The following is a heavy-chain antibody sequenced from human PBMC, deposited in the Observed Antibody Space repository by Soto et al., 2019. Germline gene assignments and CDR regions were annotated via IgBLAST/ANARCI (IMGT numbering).Heavy chain of an antibody. V-gene: IGHV4-59*01. CDR1: GGSISSYY. CDR3: AREGYYYGSGSYFFYY. J-gene: IGHJ4*02. Sequence: PSETLSLTCTVSGGSISSYYWSWIRQPPGKGLEWIGYIYYSGSTNYNPSLKSRVTISVDTSKNQFSLKLSSVTAADTAVYYCAREGYYYGSGSYFFYYWGQGTLVTVSS. CDR2: IYYSGST. D-gene: IGHD3-10*01.